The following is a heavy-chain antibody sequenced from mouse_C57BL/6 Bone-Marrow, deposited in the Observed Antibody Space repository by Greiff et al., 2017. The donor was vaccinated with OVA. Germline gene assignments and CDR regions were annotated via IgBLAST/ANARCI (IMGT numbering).Heavy chain of an antibody. J-gene: IGHJ4*01. CDR2: IHPNSGST. D-gene: IGHD1-1*01. CDR3: AGGTVVARDYAMDY. CDR1: GYTFTSYW. Sequence: QVQLQQPGAELVKPGASVKLSCKASGYTFTSYWMHWVKQRPGQGLEWIGMIHPNSGSTNYNEKFKSKATLTVDKSSSTAYMQLSSLTSEDSAVYYCAGGTVVARDYAMDYWGQGTSVTVTA. V-gene: IGHV1-64*01.